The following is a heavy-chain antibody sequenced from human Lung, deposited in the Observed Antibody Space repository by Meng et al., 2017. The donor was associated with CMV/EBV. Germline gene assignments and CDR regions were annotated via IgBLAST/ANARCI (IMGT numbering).Heavy chain of an antibody. CDR2: IIPIFGTA. V-gene: IGHV1-69*05. D-gene: IGHD4-17*01. CDR1: GGTFSSYA. CDR3: ARGNYGDYHYYIMDV. Sequence: SXXVSXKASGGTFSSYAISWVRQAPGQGLEWMGGIIPIFGTANYAQKFQGRVTITTDESTSTAYMELSSLRSEDTAVYYCARGNYGDYHYYIMDVWGQGXTVTVSS. J-gene: IGHJ6*02.